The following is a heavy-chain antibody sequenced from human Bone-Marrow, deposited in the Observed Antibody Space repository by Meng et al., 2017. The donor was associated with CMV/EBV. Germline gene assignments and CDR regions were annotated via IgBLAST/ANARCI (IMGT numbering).Heavy chain of an antibody. Sequence: TFSTSVFTWGRQAPGQGLEWMGGIIPIFGSADYAQRFQDRVTISAEESTSTAYMELSSLRADDTAVYYCAGRGDCGGDCFHSYFPYWGQGTLVTVSS. CDR1: TFSTSV. J-gene: IGHJ4*02. V-gene: IGHV1-69*01. CDR3: AGRGDCGGDCFHSYFPY. D-gene: IGHD2-21*01. CDR2: IIPIFGSA.